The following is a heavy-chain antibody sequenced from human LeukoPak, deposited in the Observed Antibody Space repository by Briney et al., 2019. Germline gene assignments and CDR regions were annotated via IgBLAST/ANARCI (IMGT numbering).Heavy chain of an antibody. D-gene: IGHD6-13*01. CDR2: ISDDGSKT. CDR1: GSTFSRYF. J-gene: IGHJ5*02. V-gene: IGHV3-30*18. CDR3: AKDGGSSNPSGLYNWFDP. Sequence: PGGSLRLSCGASGSTFSRYFIHWVRQAPGKGLDWLAVISDDGSKTYYADSVKGRFTVSRDNSKNTVYVQMNSLRPEDTAVYYCAKDGGSSNPSGLYNWFDPWGQGTLVTVSS.